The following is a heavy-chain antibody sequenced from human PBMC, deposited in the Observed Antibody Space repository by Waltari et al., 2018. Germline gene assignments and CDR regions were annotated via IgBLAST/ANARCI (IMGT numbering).Heavy chain of an antibody. CDR1: GLGFPIYG. CDR3: AKDTPVAGIDF. J-gene: IGHJ4*02. V-gene: IGHV3-30*02. CDR2: IRFDGTKK. D-gene: IGHD6-19*01. Sequence: VHLVESGGGFVQPGGPLRPSGTASGLGFPIYGIHWVRQAPGKGLDWVGFIRFDGTKKYYPDSVQGRLTISRDNSKNMAYLQLSSLRPEDTAVYYCAKDTPVAGIDFWGQGTLVTVSS.